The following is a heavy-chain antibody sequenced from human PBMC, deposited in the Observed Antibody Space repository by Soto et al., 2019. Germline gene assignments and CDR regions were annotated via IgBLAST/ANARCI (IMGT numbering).Heavy chain of an antibody. Sequence: SETLSLTCTVSGGSISSYYWSWIRQPPGKGLEWIGYIYYSGSTNYNPSLKSRVTISVDTSKNQFSLKLSSVTAADTAVYYCARDSGYSSGWYLYGMDVWGQGTTVTVSS. D-gene: IGHD6-19*01. CDR3: ARDSGYSSGWYLYGMDV. CDR1: GGSISSYY. J-gene: IGHJ6*02. V-gene: IGHV4-59*01. CDR2: IYYSGST.